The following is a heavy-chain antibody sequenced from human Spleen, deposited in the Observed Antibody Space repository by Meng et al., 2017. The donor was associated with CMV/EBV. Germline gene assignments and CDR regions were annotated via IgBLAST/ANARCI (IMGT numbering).Heavy chain of an antibody. Sequence: GGSLRLSCAASGFTFSTYAMSWIRQAPGKGLEFISFITGDSNTIYYADSVKGRFTISRDNAKNSLYLQMDSLRAEDTAVYYCARELDYWGQGTLVTVSS. J-gene: IGHJ4*02. CDR3: ARELDY. V-gene: IGHV3-11*01. CDR2: ITGDSNTI. CDR1: GFTFSTYA.